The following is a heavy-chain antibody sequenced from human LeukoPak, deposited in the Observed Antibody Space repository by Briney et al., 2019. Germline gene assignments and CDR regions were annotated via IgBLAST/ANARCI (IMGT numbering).Heavy chain of an antibody. CDR1: GGTFSSYA. Sequence: SVKVSCKASGGTFSSYAISWVRQAPGQGLEWMGGIIPIFGTANYAQEFQGRVTITADESTSTAYMELSSLRSEDTAVSYCARELLGYFDYWGQGTLVTVSS. D-gene: IGHD7-27*01. CDR2: IIPIFGTA. J-gene: IGHJ4*02. V-gene: IGHV1-69*13. CDR3: ARELLGYFDY.